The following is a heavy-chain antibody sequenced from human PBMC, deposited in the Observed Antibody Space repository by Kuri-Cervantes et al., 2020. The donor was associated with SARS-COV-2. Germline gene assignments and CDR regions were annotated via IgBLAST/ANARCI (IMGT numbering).Heavy chain of an antibody. Sequence: GESQKISWAACGFTISSYAMAGVRQAPGKGLELVSDIRVSGGDTHYADSLGGRFTISRDNSKNTLYLQVNSLRAEDTAVYFCAKVNGILGSAWYGRAHFDYWGQGTLVTVSS. J-gene: IGHJ4*02. D-gene: IGHD6-19*01. CDR3: AKVNGILGSAWYGRAHFDY. V-gene: IGHV3-23*01. CDR1: GFTISSYA. CDR2: IRVSGGDT.